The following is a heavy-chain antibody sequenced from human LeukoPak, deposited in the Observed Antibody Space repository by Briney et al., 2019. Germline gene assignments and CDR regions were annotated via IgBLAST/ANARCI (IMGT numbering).Heavy chain of an antibody. V-gene: IGHV1-18*01. CDR1: GYTFTNYG. J-gene: IGHJ4*02. D-gene: IGHD5-18*01. Sequence: AASVKVSCKASGYTFTNYGFHWVRQAPGQGPEWMGWIRVSDGDTKYAQKFQGRVTLTRDTSANTAYMDLWSLRSDDTAVYFCARSGFSFGYHYFDLWGQGTLVTVSS. CDR3: ARSGFSFGYHYFDL. CDR2: IRVSDGDT.